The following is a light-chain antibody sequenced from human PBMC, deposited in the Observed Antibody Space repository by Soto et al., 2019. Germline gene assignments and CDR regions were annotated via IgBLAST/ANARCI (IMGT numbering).Light chain of an antibody. CDR2: DAR. CDR1: SSDVGGYNY. J-gene: IGLJ1*01. V-gene: IGLV2-14*03. CDR3: SSYTSSSTYV. Sequence: QSVLTQPASVSGSPGQSITISCTGTSSDVGGYNYVSWYQQHPGKAPKLMIYDARNRPSGVFNRFSGSKSGNTASLTISGLQAEDEADYYCSSYTSSSTYVFGTGTKLTVL.